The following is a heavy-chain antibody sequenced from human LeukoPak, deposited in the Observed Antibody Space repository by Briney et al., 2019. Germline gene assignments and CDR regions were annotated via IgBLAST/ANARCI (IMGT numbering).Heavy chain of an antibody. CDR3: ATWVGATTSYYYYYMDV. CDR1: GYTLTELS. V-gene: IGHV1-24*01. CDR2: FDPEDAKT. J-gene: IGHJ6*03. Sequence: ASVKVSCKVSGYTLTELSMHWVRQAPGKGLEWMGGFDPEDAKTVYAQKFQGRVTMTEDTSTDTAYMEVSSLRSEDAAVYYCATWVGATTSYYYYYMDVWGEGTTVTISS. D-gene: IGHD1-26*01.